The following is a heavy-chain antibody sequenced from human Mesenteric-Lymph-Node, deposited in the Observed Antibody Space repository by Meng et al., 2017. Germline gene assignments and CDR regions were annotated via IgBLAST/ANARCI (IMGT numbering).Heavy chain of an antibody. CDR2: IYHSGST. D-gene: IGHD3-10*01. CDR1: GYSISSGYY. CDR3: ARDPMVRGVIIGNWFDP. Sequence: SETPSLTCTVSGYSISSGYYWGWIRQPPGKGLEWIGSIYHSGSTYYNPSLKSRVTISVDTSKNQFSLKLSSVTAADTAVYYCARDPMVRGVIIGNWFDPWGQGTLVTVSS. V-gene: IGHV4-38-2*02. J-gene: IGHJ5*02.